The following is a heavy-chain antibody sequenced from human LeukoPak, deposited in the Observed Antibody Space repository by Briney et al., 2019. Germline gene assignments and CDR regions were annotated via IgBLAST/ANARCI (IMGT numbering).Heavy chain of an antibody. V-gene: IGHV4-30-2*01. CDR3: ARGRGGYDSGWYNWFDP. J-gene: IGHJ5*02. CDR1: GGSISSGGYS. D-gene: IGHD5-12*01. Sequence: KPSQTLSLTCAVSGGSISSGGYSWSWIRQPPGKGLEWIGYIYHSGSTYYNPSLKSRVTISVDRSKNQFSLKLSSVTAADTAVYYCARGRGGYDSGWYNWFDPWGQGTLVTVSS. CDR2: IYHSGST.